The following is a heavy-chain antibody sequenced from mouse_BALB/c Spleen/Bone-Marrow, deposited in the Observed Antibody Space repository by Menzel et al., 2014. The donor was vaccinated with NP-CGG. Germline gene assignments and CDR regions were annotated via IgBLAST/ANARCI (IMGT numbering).Heavy chain of an antibody. CDR2: IHYSGTT. V-gene: IGHV3-1*02. J-gene: IGHJ4*01. CDR1: GYSITSGYT. D-gene: IGHD1-1*01. Sequence: EVMLVESGPDLVKPSQSLSLPCTVTGYSITSGYTWHWIRQFPGNTLEWMGYIHYSGTTNYNPSLKSRISITRDTSKNQFFLQLNSVTTEDTATYYCAITTVVNAMDYWGQGTSVTVSS. CDR3: AITTVVNAMDY.